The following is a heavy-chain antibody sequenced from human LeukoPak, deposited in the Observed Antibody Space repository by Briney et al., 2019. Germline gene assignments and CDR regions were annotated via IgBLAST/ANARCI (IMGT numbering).Heavy chain of an antibody. Sequence: GGSLRLSCEASGFTFSHYVMNWVRQAPGKGLEWVSYISSSGYTIYYADSVKGRFTISRDNAKNSLYLQMNSLRAEDTAVYYCPRHDGCSTSCYDPSDSDYWGQGTLVTVSS. V-gene: IGHV3-48*03. CDR2: ISSSGYTI. J-gene: IGHJ4*02. CDR3: PRHDGCSTSCYDPSDSDY. D-gene: IGHD2-2*01. CDR1: GFTFSHYV.